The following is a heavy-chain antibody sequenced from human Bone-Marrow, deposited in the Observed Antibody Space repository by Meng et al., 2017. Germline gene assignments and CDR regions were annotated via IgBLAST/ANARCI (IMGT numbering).Heavy chain of an antibody. J-gene: IGHJ6*02. CDR2: ISYDGSNK. CDR1: GFTFSSYA. CDR3: AGDYWVELPSGDYYYYGMDV. V-gene: IGHV3-30*01. D-gene: IGHD1-7*01. Sequence: GESLKLSCAASGFTFSSYAMHWVRQAPGKGLDWVAVISYDGSNKYYAASVKGRFTISRDNSKNTLYLQMNSQRAEDTAVYYCAGDYWVELPSGDYYYYGMDVWGQGTTVTVSS.